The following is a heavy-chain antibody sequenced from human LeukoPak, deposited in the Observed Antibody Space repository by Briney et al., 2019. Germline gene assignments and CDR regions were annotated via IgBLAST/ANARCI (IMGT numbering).Heavy chain of an antibody. J-gene: IGHJ6*02. Sequence: SVKVSCKASGGTFSSYAISWVRQAPGQGLEWMGGIIPIFGTANYAQKFQGRVTITADESTSTAYMELSSLRSEDTAVYYCARLGRGYCSSTSCYAYYYGMDVWGQGTTITVSS. CDR2: IIPIFGTA. D-gene: IGHD2-2*01. CDR3: ARLGRGYCSSTSCYAYYYGMDV. CDR1: GGTFSSYA. V-gene: IGHV1-69*13.